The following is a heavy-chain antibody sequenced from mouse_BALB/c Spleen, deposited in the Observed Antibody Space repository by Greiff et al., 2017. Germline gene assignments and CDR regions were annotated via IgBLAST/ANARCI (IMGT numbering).Heavy chain of an antibody. J-gene: IGHJ2*01. CDR2: ISTYYGDA. D-gene: IGHD2-3*01. CDR3: ARDGIYDGYFCFDY. V-gene: IGHV1S137*01. Sequence: VQLQQSGAELVRPGVSVKISCKGSGYTFTDYAMHWVKQSHAKSLEWIGVISTYYGDASYNQKFKGKATMTVDKSSSTAYMELARLTSEDSAIYYCARDGIYDGYFCFDYWGQGTTLTVSS. CDR1: GYTFTDYA.